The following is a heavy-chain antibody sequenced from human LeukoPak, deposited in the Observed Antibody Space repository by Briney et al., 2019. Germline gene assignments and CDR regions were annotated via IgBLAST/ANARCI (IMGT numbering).Heavy chain of an antibody. Sequence: SQTLSLTCTVSGGSISSGDYYCNWIRQPPGKGLEWIGYIYYSGSTSYNPSLKSRVTISVDTSKNQFSLKLSSVTAADTAVYYCARQRPDAAFDIWGQGTMVTVSS. V-gene: IGHV4-30-4*01. CDR1: GGSISSGDYY. CDR2: IYYSGST. J-gene: IGHJ3*02. CDR3: ARQRPDAAFDI.